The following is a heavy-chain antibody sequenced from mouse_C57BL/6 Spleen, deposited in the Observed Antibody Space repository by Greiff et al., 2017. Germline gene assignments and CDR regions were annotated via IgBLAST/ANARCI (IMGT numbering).Heavy chain of an antibody. CDR2: IYPRDGST. CDR3: AREELFYAMDY. CDR1: GYTFPDHT. J-gene: IGHJ4*01. V-gene: IGHV1-78*01. Sequence: QVQLQQSDAELVKPGASVKISCKVSGYTFPDHTIHWMKQRPEQGLEWIGYIYPRDGSTKYNEKFKGNATLTADKSSSTAYMQLNSLTSEDSAVYCCAREELFYAMDYWGQGTSVTVSS.